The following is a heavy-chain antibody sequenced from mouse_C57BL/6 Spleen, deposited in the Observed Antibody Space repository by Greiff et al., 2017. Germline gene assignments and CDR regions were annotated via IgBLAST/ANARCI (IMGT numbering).Heavy chain of an antibody. J-gene: IGHJ4*01. CDR2: IDPETGGT. CDR1: GYTFTDYE. CDR3: TRRGITTWVYYAMDY. Sequence: QVQLKQSGAELVRPGASVTLSCKASGYTFTDYEMHWVKQTPVHGLEWIGAIDPETGGTAYNQKFKGKAILTADKSSSTAYMELRSLTSEDSAVYYCTRRGITTWVYYAMDYWGQGTSVTVSS. D-gene: IGHD1-1*01. V-gene: IGHV1-15*01.